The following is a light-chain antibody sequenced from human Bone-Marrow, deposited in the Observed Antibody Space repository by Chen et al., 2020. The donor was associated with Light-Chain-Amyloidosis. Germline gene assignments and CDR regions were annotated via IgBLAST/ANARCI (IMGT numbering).Light chain of an antibody. CDR3: QQYGSSPT. CDR2: GAF. J-gene: IGKJ2*01. Sequence: EIVLTQSPGPLSLSPGERATLSYRASQSVSSSYLAWYQQKPGQAPRLLIYGAFNRATGIPDRFSGSGSGTDFTLTISRLEPEDFAVYYCQQYGSSPTFGQGTKLEIK. CDR1: QSVSSSY. V-gene: IGKV3-20*01.